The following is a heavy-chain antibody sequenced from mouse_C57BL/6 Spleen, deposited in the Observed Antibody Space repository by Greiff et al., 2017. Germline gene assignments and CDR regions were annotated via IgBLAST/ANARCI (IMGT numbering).Heavy chain of an antibody. CDR3: VRDKDYYGVYYAMDY. CDR1: GFTFNTYA. V-gene: IGHV10-3*01. D-gene: IGHD1-1*01. J-gene: IGHJ4*01. CDR2: IRSKSSNYAT. Sequence: EVKVVESGGGLVQPKGSLKLSCAASGFTFNTYAMHWVRQDPGKGLEWVARIRSKSSNYATYYADSVKDRFTISRDDSQSMLYLQMNNLKTEDTAMYYCVRDKDYYGVYYAMDYWGQGTSVTVSS.